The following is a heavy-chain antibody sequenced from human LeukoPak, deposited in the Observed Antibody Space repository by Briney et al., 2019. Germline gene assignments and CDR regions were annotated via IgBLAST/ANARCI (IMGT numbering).Heavy chain of an antibody. CDR1: GGSISSYY. CDR2: ISYSGST. CDR3: ARRGAAAGTVYWFDP. J-gene: IGHJ5*02. D-gene: IGHD6-13*01. V-gene: IGHV4-59*01. Sequence: SETLSLTCAVSGGSISSYYWSWIRQPPGKGLEWIGYISYSGSTNYNPSLQSRVTMSVDTSKNQFSLKLSSVAAADTAVYYCARRGAAAGTVYWFDPWGQGTLVTVSS.